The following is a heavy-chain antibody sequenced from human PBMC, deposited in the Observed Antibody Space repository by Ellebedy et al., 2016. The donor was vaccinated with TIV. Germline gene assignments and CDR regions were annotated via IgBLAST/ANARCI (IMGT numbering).Heavy chain of an antibody. CDR1: EFAFETDW. CDR2: INQEGSDK. V-gene: IGHV3-7*01. Sequence: GESLKISCAASEFAFETDWMTWVRQAPGKGLEWVANINQEGSDKSYVDSVKGRFTIFRDNDKSSLYLQMNSLRAEDTAVYYCARGGATSSRYWRNWGQGARVTVSS. CDR3: ARGGATSSRYWRN. J-gene: IGHJ4*02. D-gene: IGHD2-2*01.